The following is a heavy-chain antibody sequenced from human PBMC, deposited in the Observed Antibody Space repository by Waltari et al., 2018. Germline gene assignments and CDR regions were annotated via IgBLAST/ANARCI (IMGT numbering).Heavy chain of an antibody. J-gene: IGHJ4*02. Sequence: DVQLLQSGAQVEKHGESLQISSKRSGYSFSTSLSNWVRQRPGQGVEWMGIIRPGESHIRYSPSFQGLVTFSADTSISTAYLQWDSLKASDTAMYYCARTPHCSGGSCLDYWGQGTLVTVSS. D-gene: IGHD2-15*01. CDR1: GYSFSTSL. V-gene: IGHV5-51*01. CDR2: IRPGESHI. CDR3: ARTPHCSGGSCLDY.